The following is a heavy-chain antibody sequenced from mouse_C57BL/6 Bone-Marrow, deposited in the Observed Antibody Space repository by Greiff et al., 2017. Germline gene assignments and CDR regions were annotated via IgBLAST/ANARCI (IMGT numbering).Heavy chain of an antibody. CDR3: DSHYYGSSYLDY. D-gene: IGHD1-1*01. CDR2: IWRGGST. CDR1: GFSLTSYG. V-gene: IGHV2-2*01. Sequence: QVQLQQSGPGLVQPSQSLSITCTVSGFSLTSYGVHWVRQSPGQGLEWLGVIWRGGSTDYNAAFISRLSISKDDSKSQVVFKMNSLQADDTAIYYCDSHYYGSSYLDYGGKGTTLTVSS. J-gene: IGHJ2*01.